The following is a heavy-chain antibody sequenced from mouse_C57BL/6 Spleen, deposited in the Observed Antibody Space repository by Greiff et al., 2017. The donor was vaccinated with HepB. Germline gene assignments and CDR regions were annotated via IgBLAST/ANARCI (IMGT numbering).Heavy chain of an antibody. V-gene: IGHV3-6*01. Sequence: EVQLKESGPGLVKPSQSLSLTCSVTGYSITSGYYWNWIRQFPGNKLEWMGYISYDGSNNYNPSLKNRISITRDTSKNQFFLKLNSVTTEDTATYYCARADYYSNSFAYWGQGTLVTVSA. CDR2: ISYDGSN. CDR3: ARADYYSNSFAY. D-gene: IGHD2-5*01. CDR1: GYSITSGYY. J-gene: IGHJ3*01.